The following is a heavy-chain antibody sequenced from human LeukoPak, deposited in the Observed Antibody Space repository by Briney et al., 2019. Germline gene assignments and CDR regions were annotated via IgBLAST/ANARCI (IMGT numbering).Heavy chain of an antibody. V-gene: IGHV4-4*07. J-gene: IGHJ4*02. CDR1: DGSISSYY. CDR2: IYTSGST. Sequence: SETLSLTCIVADGSISSYYWSWIRQPAGKGLEWIGRIYTSGSTNYNPSLKSRVTMSVDTSKNQFSLKLSSVTAADTAVYYCARNPGSEAPEWWGQGTLVTVSS. D-gene: IGHD2-15*01. CDR3: ARNPGSEAPEW.